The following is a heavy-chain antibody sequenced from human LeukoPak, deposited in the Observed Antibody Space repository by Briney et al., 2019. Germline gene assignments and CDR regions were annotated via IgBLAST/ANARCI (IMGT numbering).Heavy chain of an antibody. Sequence: GGSLRLSCAAPGFMFHDYAIHWVRQAPGKGLDWVSLISGDGGSTFYADSVKGRFTISRDNSKNSLYLKMNSLRSDDTALYYCARESESSGWYDYWGQGTLVTVSS. CDR2: ISGDGGST. CDR1: GFMFHDYA. CDR3: ARESESSGWYDY. J-gene: IGHJ4*02. V-gene: IGHV3-43*02. D-gene: IGHD6-19*01.